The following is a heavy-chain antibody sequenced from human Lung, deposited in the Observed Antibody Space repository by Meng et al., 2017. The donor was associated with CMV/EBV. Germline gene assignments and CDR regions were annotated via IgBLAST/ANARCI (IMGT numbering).Heavy chain of an antibody. J-gene: IGHJ5*02. CDR2: ISTNTGTP. CDR3: ARGGNFDP. D-gene: IGHD2/OR15-2a*01. V-gene: IGHV7-4-1*02. Sequence: QLVQSVFELKKPGASVKVSCKASGYTFSTYTLNWVRQAHGRGLEWMGWISTNTGTPTYTQGFTGRFVFSLDTSVSTAYLQISSLKAEDTAVYYCARGGNFDPWGQGTLVTVSS. CDR1: GYTFSTYT.